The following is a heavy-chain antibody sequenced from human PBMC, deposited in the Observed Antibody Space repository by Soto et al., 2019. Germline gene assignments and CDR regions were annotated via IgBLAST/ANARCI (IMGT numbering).Heavy chain of an antibody. CDR2: IYHSGTT. J-gene: IGHJ4*02. Sequence: QVPLQESGPGLVEPSGTLSLTCAVSGASISNTNWWSWVRQPPGKGLEWIGEIYHSGTTNCDPSLKSRVTISVDKSNNQFSLKLSSVTAADTAVYYCAIPGAGDFDYWGQGTLVTVSS. CDR1: GASISNTNW. CDR3: AIPGAGDFDY. D-gene: IGHD6-13*01. V-gene: IGHV4-4*02.